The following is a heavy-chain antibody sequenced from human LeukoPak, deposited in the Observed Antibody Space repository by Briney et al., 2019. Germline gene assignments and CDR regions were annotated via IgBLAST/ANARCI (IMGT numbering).Heavy chain of an antibody. CDR3: AKAPRIPIAAAGTWFDP. V-gene: IGHV3-30*18. CDR2: ISYDGSNK. Sequence: SGGSLRLSCAASGFTFSSYGMHWVRQAPGKGLEWVAVISYDGSNKYYADSVKGRFTISRDNSKNTLYLQMNSLRAEDTAVYYCAKAPRIPIAAAGTWFDPWGQGTLVTVSS. J-gene: IGHJ5*02. CDR1: GFTFSSYG. D-gene: IGHD6-13*01.